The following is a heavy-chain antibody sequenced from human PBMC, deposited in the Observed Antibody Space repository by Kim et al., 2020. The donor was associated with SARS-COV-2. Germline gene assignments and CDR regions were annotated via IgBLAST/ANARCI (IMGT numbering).Heavy chain of an antibody. V-gene: IGHV4-39*01. Sequence: SETLSLTCTVSGGSISSSSYYWGWIRQPPGKGLEWIGSIYYSGSTYYNPSLKSRVTISVDTSKNQFSLKLSSVTAADTAVYYCARLEARAVTIDYWGQGT. J-gene: IGHJ4*02. CDR1: GGSISSSSYY. CDR3: ARLEARAVTIDY. D-gene: IGHD4-17*01. CDR2: IYYSGST.